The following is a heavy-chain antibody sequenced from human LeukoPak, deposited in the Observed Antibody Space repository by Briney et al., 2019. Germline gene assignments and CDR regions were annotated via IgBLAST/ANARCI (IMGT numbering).Heavy chain of an antibody. CDR3: ARGREQPGHDAFDI. D-gene: IGHD1/OR15-1a*01. CDR2: INHSGGT. CDR1: GGSFSGYS. J-gene: IGHJ3*02. V-gene: IGHV4-34*01. Sequence: SETLSLTCAVYGGSFSGYSWNWIRQPPVKGLEWIGEINHSGGTNYNPSLKSRVTISVDTSKIQFSLNLTSVTAADTAVYFCARGREQPGHDAFDIWGQGTRVTVSS.